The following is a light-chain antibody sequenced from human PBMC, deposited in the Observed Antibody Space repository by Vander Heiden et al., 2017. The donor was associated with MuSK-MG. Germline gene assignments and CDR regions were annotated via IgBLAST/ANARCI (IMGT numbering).Light chain of an antibody. Sequence: DIQMTKSPSSLSASVGDKVTLTCRTSQTINNYLNWYQQKPGKAPKLLIYDVSSLQSGVPSRFSGSGSGTDFTLTISSLQPEDFATYYCQQSYTTLVTFGPGTKVDIK. CDR1: QTINNY. CDR3: QQSYTTLVT. CDR2: DVS. J-gene: IGKJ3*01. V-gene: IGKV1-39*01.